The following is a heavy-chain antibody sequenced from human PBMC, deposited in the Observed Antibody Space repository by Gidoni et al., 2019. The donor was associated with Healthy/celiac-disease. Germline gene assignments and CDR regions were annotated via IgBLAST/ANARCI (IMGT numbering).Heavy chain of an antibody. J-gene: IGHJ3*02. Sequence: AASGFTFSSYAMHWVRQAPGKGLEWVAVISYDGSNKYYADSVKGRFTSSRDNSKNTLYLQMNSLRAEDTAVYYCARDRSYCGGDCPEDRGFDGAFDIWGQGTMVTVSS. CDR1: GFTFSSYA. CDR2: ISYDGSNK. V-gene: IGHV3-30*01. D-gene: IGHD2-21*02. CDR3: ARDRSYCGGDCPEDRGFDGAFDI.